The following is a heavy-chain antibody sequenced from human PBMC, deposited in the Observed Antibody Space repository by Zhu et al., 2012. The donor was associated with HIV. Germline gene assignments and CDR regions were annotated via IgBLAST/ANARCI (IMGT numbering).Heavy chain of an antibody. V-gene: IGHV4-39*01. CDR1: GDSISRGNYY. D-gene: IGHD5-12*01. J-gene: IGHJ4*02. CDR2: IFYSGST. Sequence: QVQLQESGPGLAKPSETLSLTCTLFGDSISRGNYYWGWIRQPPGKGLEWIGSIFYSGSTYYNPSLRSRVTISVDTSKNQFSLKLTSVTAADTAVYYCARAEVPSAYEFRAYHFDQWGQGTLVTVSS. CDR3: ARAEVPSAYEFRAYHFDQ.